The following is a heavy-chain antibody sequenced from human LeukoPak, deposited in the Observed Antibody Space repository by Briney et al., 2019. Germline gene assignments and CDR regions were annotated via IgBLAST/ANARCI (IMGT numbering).Heavy chain of an antibody. CDR1: GFTFSSYA. D-gene: IGHD3-10*01. V-gene: IGHV3-23*01. CDR3: AKFKVRANWFDP. CDR2: ISGSGGST. Sequence: GGSLRLSCAASGFTFSSYAMSWVRQAPGKGLEWVSAISGSGGSTYYADSVKGRFTISRDNSKNTLYQQMNSLRAEDTAVYYCAKFKVRANWFDPWGQGTLVTVSS. J-gene: IGHJ5*02.